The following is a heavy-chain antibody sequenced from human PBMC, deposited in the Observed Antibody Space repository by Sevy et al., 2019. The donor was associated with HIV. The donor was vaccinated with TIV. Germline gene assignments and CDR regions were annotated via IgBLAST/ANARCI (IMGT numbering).Heavy chain of an antibody. CDR1: GGSVSSGSYY. D-gene: IGHD3-22*01. CDR2: IYYSGST. Sequence: SETLSLTCTVSGGSVSSGSYYWSWIRQPPGKGLEWIGYIYYSGSTNYNPSLKSRVTISVDTSKNQFSLKLSSVTAADTAVYYCARSTRYYYDSGGDYWGQGTLVTVSS. CDR3: ARSTRYYYDSGGDY. V-gene: IGHV4-61*01. J-gene: IGHJ4*02.